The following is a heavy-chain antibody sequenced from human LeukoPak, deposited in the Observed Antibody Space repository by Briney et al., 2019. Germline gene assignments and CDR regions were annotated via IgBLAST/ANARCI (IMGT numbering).Heavy chain of an antibody. CDR3: VKNGPVTMWSWVDS. CDR1: GGSITTYY. CDR2: IYHSGST. D-gene: IGHD4-17*01. V-gene: IGHV4-59*08. Sequence: SETLSLTCIVSGGSITTYYWSWIRQPPGKGLEWIGYIYHSGSTNYNPSLKSRVTMSVDTSKNQFSLKLTSMTVADTAVHYCVKNGPVTMWSWVDSWGPGILVTVSS. J-gene: IGHJ5*01.